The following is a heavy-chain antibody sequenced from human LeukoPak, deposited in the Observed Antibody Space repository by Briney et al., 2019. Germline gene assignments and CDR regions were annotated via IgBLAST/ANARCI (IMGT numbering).Heavy chain of an antibody. J-gene: IGHJ4*02. CDR2: ISSSSTYI. V-gene: IGHV3-21*01. Sequence: PGGSLRLSCAASGFTFSTYSMNWVRQAPGKGLEWVSSISSSSTYIYYADSVKGRFTISRDNSKNTLYLQMNSLRAEDTAVYYCANKDGSGSSRVDWGQGTLVTVSS. CDR1: GFTFSTYS. CDR3: ANKDGSGSSRVD. D-gene: IGHD3-10*01.